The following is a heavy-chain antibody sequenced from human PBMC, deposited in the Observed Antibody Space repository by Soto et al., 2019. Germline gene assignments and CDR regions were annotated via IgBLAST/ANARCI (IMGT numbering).Heavy chain of an antibody. Sequence: SETLSLTCTVSGGSIISSSYYWGWIRQPPGKGLEWIGSIYYSGSTYYNPSLKSRVTISVDTSKNQFSLKLSSVTAADTAVYYCAVIAAAGGYWGQGTLVTVPQ. D-gene: IGHD6-13*01. CDR2: IYYSGST. J-gene: IGHJ4*02. V-gene: IGHV4-39*01. CDR1: GGSIISSSYY. CDR3: AVIAAAGGY.